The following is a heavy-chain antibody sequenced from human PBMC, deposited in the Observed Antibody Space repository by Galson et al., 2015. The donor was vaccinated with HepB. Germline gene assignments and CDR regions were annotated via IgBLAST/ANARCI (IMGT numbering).Heavy chain of an antibody. CDR1: GGSISSSGYC. Sequence: ETLSLTCTVSGGSISSSGYCWGWIRQPPGTGLEWIGNIFYTGSTYYNPSLKSRVTISVDTSKKQFSLNLSSVTAADTAVYYCARSVVSGSYHFDNWGQGTLVTVSS. J-gene: IGHJ4*02. CDR2: IFYTGST. D-gene: IGHD1-26*01. CDR3: ARSVVSGSYHFDN. V-gene: IGHV4-39*01.